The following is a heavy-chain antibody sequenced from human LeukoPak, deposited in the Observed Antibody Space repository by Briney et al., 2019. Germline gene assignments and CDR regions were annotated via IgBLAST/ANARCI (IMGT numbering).Heavy chain of an antibody. J-gene: IGHJ4*02. CDR3: ARDDYYDSSGITY. D-gene: IGHD3-22*01. CDR2: IYYSGST. CDR1: GGSISSSSYY. Sequence: PSETLSLTCTVSGGSISSSSYYWGWIRQPPGEGLEWIGSIYYSGSTYYNSSLKSRVTISVDTSKNQFSLKLSSVTAADTAVYYCARDDYYDSSGITYWGQGTLVTVSS. V-gene: IGHV4-39*07.